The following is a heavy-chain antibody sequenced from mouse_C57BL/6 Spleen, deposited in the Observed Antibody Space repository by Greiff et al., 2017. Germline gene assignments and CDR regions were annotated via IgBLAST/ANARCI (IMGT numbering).Heavy chain of an antibody. Sequence: EVHLVESGGGLVKPGGSLKLSCAASGFTFSSYAMSWVRQTPEKRLEWVATISDGGSYTYYPDNVKGRFTISRDNAKNNLYLQMSHLKSEDTAMYYCARDDFFDYWGQGTTLTGSS. CDR1: GFTFSSYA. V-gene: IGHV5-4*01. CDR2: ISDGGSYT. J-gene: IGHJ2*01. CDR3: ARDDFFDY.